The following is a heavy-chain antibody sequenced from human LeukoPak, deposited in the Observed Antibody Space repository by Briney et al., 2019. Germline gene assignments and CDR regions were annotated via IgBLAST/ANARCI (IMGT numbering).Heavy chain of an antibody. CDR2: ISNDGGGT. CDR1: GFIFNNYG. D-gene: IGHD1-26*01. J-gene: IGHJ4*02. CDR3: ARGYLKSPYYFDY. Sequence: GGSLRLSCAASGFIFNNYGLIWVRQAPGKGLEWVSAISNDGGGTNYADFVKGRFTISRDNAKNSLYLQMNSLRAEDTAVYYCARGYLKSPYYFDYWGQGTLVTVSS. V-gene: IGHV3-21*01.